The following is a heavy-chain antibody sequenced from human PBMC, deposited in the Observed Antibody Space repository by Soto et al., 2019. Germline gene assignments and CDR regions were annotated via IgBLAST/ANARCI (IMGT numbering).Heavy chain of an antibody. J-gene: IGHJ6*02. CDR3: ATRTYSGAVHGHADGDV. CDR2: ISYDGTNK. Sequence: GGSLRLSCAASGFSFSISPMHWVRQAPGKGPEWVALISYDGTNKFYADSVKGRFTISRDNSKNTLFLQMSSLRAEDTAIYYCATRTYSGAVHGHADGDVWGQGTTCIVS. CDR1: GFSFSISP. V-gene: IGHV3-30-3*01. D-gene: IGHD2-21*01.